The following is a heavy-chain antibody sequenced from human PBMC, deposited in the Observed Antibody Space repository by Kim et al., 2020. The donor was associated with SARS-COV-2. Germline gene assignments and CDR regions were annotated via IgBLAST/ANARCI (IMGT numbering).Heavy chain of an antibody. CDR2: I. CDR3: AKVGRSNSAGY. Sequence: IYYADSVKGRFTISRDNAKNSLSLQMNSLRAEDTALYYCAKVGRSNSAGYWGQGTLVTVSS. D-gene: IGHD3-10*01. V-gene: IGHV3-48*03. J-gene: IGHJ4*02.